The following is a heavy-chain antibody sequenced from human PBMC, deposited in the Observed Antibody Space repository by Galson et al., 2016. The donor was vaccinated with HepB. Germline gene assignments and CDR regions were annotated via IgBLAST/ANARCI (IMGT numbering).Heavy chain of an antibody. CDR3: AGHLLYTYGYYTSGSSFADYFDY. D-gene: IGHD3-3*01. J-gene: IGHJ4*02. CDR1: GFSFSSYA. Sequence: SLRLSCAASGFSFSSYAMHWVRQAPGKGLEWVAVISSDGSYEYYADSVKGRFTISRDSSKNTLYLQMNSLRPEDTAVFYCAGHLLYTYGYYTSGSSFADYFDYWGQGTLVTVSS. CDR2: ISSDGSYE. V-gene: IGHV3-30*04.